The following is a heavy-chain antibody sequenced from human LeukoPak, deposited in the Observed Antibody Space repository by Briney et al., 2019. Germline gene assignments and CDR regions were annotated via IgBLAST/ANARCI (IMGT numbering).Heavy chain of an antibody. J-gene: IGHJ4*02. D-gene: IGHD5-12*01. Sequence: GGSLRLSCAASGFTFSSYAMSWVRQAPGKGLEWVSAISGSGGSTYYADSVKGRFTISRDNSKNTLYLQMNSLRAEGTTVYYCARNENSGWGYFDYWGQGTLVTVSS. CDR2: ISGSGGST. CDR3: ARNENSGWGYFDY. V-gene: IGHV3-23*01. CDR1: GFTFSSYA.